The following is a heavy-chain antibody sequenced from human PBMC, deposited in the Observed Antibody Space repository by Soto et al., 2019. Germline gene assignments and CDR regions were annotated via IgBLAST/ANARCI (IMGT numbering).Heavy chain of an antibody. J-gene: IGHJ6*02. CDR1: GGSFSGYY. CDR3: ARVASSSWYSPIYYYYGMDV. D-gene: IGHD6-13*01. V-gene: IGHV4-34*01. Sequence: SETLSLTCAVYGGSFSGYYWSWIRQPPRKGLEWIGEINHSGSTNYNPSLKSRVTISVDTSKNQFSLKLSSVTAADTAVYYCARVASSSWYSPIYYYYGMDVWGQGTTVTVSS. CDR2: INHSGST.